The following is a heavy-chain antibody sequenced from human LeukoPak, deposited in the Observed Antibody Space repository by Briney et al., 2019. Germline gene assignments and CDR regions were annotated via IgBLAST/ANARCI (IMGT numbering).Heavy chain of an antibody. V-gene: IGHV4-59*12. Sequence: SETLSLTCTVSGGSISSYYWSWIRQPPGKGLEWIGYIYYSGSTNYNPSLKSRVTISVDTSKNQFSLKLSSVTAADTAVYYCARRGSSWYRVLGYFDYWGQGTLVTVSS. CDR3: ARRGSSWYRVLGYFDY. CDR2: IYYSGST. D-gene: IGHD6-13*01. CDR1: GGSISSYY. J-gene: IGHJ4*02.